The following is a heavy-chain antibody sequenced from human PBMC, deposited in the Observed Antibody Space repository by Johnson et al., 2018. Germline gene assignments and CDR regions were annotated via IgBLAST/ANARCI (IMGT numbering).Heavy chain of an antibody. CDR2: IWYDGSNK. J-gene: IGHJ6*02. Sequence: QVQLVESGGGVVQPGRSLRLSCAASGFTFSSYAMHWVRQAPGKGLEWVTVIWYDGSNKYYADSVKGRFTISRDNSKKTLYLQMNSLRAEDTAVYYCARGKGYYDLDGMDVWGQGTTVTVSS. V-gene: IGHV3-33*01. D-gene: IGHD3-22*01. CDR3: ARGKGYYDLDGMDV. CDR1: GFTFSSYA.